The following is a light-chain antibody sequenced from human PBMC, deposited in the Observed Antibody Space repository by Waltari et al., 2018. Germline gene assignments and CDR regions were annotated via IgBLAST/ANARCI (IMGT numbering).Light chain of an antibody. CDR1: QSVSSSY. V-gene: IGKV3-20*01. J-gene: IGKJ2*01. CDR2: GAS. CDR3: QQYGRSWNT. Sequence: EIALTQSPGTLSLSPGERATLPCRASQSVSSSYLAWYQQKPGQAPRLLIHGASSRATGIPDRFSGSGSGTDFTLTISRLEPEDFAVYYCQQYGRSWNTFGQGTKLEIK.